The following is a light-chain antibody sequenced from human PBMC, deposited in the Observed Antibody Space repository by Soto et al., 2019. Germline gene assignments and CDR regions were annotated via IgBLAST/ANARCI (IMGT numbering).Light chain of an antibody. Sequence: EIVCTQSPATLSSFPGYRVTISCQASQSVSSCLAWYQQKPGQAPRLLIYGASNRATGIPDRFSGSGSGTDFTLTSSSLEPEDFAVYYCQQRNNWPITFGQGTRREI. V-gene: IGKV3-11*01. CDR3: QQRNNWPIT. CDR1: QSVSSC. CDR2: GAS. J-gene: IGKJ5*01.